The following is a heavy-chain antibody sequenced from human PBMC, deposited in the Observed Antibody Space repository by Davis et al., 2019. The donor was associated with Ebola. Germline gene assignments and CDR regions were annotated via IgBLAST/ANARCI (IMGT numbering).Heavy chain of an antibody. J-gene: IGHJ4*02. CDR3: ASADGYNQEFDY. CDR2: IYSGGTT. CDR1: GFSVSSNY. Sequence: GESLKISCAASGFSVSSNYMNWVRQAPGKGLEWVSVIYSGGTTYYADSVKGRFTISRDNAKNSLYLQMNSLRAEDTALYYCASADGYNQEFDYWGQGTLVTVSS. V-gene: IGHV3-53*05. D-gene: IGHD5-24*01.